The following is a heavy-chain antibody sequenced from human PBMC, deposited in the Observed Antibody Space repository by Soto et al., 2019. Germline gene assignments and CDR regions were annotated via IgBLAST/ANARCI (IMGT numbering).Heavy chain of an antibody. CDR1: GFTFSSYV. CDR2: ITTSGAST. Sequence: GGYLRLSCAASGFTFSSYVMSWVRQAPGKGLEWVSAITTSGASTYYADSVKGRFTISRDNSKNTLYLQMNSLRVEDTAVYYCGKDCSGGTCSHGYLGQGT. CDR3: GKDCSGGTCSHGY. J-gene: IGHJ4*02. V-gene: IGHV3-23*01. D-gene: IGHD2-15*01.